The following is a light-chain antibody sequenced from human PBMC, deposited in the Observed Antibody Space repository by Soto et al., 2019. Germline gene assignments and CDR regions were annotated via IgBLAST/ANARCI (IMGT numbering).Light chain of an antibody. V-gene: IGLV1-51*01. J-gene: IGLJ2*01. Sequence: QSVLTQPPSVSAAPGQTVTISCSGSSSNIGNNYVSWYQQLPGTAPKLLIYDNNKRPSGIPDRFSGSKSGTSATLGITGLQTGDEADYYCGTWDSSLIVVFGGGTKLTVL. CDR1: SSNIGNNY. CDR3: GTWDSSLIVV. CDR2: DNN.